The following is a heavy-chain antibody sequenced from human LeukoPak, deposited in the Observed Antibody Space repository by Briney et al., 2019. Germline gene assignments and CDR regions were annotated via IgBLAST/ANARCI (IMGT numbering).Heavy chain of an antibody. CDR3: ARGAAATEDYYMDV. CDR1: GGSISSNNC. Sequence: PSETLSLTCAVSGGSISSNNCWSWVRQPPGKGLEWIGEIYHSGSTNHNPSLKSRVTISVDKSKNQFSLKLSSVTAADTAVYYCARGAAATEDYYMDVWGKGTTVTVSS. D-gene: IGHD6-13*01. CDR2: IYHSGST. V-gene: IGHV4-4*02. J-gene: IGHJ6*03.